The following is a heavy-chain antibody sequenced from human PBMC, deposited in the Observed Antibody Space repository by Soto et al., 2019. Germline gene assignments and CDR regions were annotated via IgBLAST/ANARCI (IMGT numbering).Heavy chain of an antibody. CDR2: ISYDGSNK. J-gene: IGHJ3*02. CDR1: GFTFSSYA. V-gene: IGHV3-30-3*01. CDR3: ARDRGRAFDI. Sequence: GGSLRLSCAAPGFTFSSYAMHWVRQAPGKGLEWVAVISYDGSNKYYADSVKGRFTISRDNSKNTLYLQMNSLRAEDTAVYYCARDRGRAFDIWGQGTMVTVSS. D-gene: IGHD1-26*01.